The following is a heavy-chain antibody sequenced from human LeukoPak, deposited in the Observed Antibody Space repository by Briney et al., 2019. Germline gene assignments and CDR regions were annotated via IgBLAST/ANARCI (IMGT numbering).Heavy chain of an antibody. Sequence: GGSLRLSCVASGNYWMHWVRQAPGKGLVWVSHINSDGSWTSYADSVKGRFTISKDNAKNTVYLQMNSLRAEDTAVYYCVSVYETYWGRGTLVTVSS. J-gene: IGHJ4*02. CDR2: INSDGSWT. D-gene: IGHD5/OR15-5a*01. CDR1: GNYW. V-gene: IGHV3-74*01. CDR3: VSVYETY.